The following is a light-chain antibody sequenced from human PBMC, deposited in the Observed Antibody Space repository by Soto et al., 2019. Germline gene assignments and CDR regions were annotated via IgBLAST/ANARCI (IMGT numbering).Light chain of an antibody. CDR2: AAS. CDR3: QQSYSTPMYT. Sequence: DIQMTQSPSSLSASVGDRVTITCRASQSISSYLNWYQQKPGKAPKLVIYAASSLQSGVPSRFSGSGSGTDFTLTISSLQPEDFATYYCQQSYSTPMYTFGQGTKLEIK. J-gene: IGKJ2*01. V-gene: IGKV1-39*01. CDR1: QSISSY.